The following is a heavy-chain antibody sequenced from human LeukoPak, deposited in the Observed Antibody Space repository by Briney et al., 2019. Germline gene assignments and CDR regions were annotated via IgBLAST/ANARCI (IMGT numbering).Heavy chain of an antibody. D-gene: IGHD6-13*01. Sequence: PGGSLRLSCTTSGFTFSNYAMHWVRQAPDKGLEWVAAVWDAGTNTHYADSVMGRVTISRDNSKTTVYLQMSSLRAEDTAVYYCTRAPLGGAGPFDFWGKGTLVTVSS. CDR3: TRAPLGGAGPFDF. V-gene: IGHV3-33*01. CDR1: GFTFSNYA. CDR2: VWDAGTNT. J-gene: IGHJ4*02.